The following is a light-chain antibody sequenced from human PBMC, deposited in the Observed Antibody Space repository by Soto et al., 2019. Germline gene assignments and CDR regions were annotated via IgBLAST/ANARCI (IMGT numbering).Light chain of an antibody. Sequence: DIQMTQSPSSLAASVGDRVTITCRATQDITNNLAWFQQKPGKAPNSLIYSASSLRSGVPSKFSVSGSGTVFTLTIRSLQPEDFATYYDQQYNDYPITFGQGTRLEIK. CDR2: SAS. J-gene: IGKJ5*01. CDR1: QDITNN. V-gene: IGKV1-16*02. CDR3: QQYNDYPIT.